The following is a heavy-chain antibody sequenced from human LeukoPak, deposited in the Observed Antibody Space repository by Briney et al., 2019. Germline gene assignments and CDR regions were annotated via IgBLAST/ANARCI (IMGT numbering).Heavy chain of an antibody. CDR3: AREHTTSGAFDI. CDR2: IYYSGST. V-gene: IGHV4-59*12. Sequence: SETLSLTCTVSGGSISSYYWSWIRQPPGKGLEWIGYIYYSGSTYYNPSLKSRVTISVDTSKNQFSLKLSSVTAADTAVYYCAREHTTSGAFDIWGQGTMVTVSS. J-gene: IGHJ3*02. D-gene: IGHD4-11*01. CDR1: GGSISSYY.